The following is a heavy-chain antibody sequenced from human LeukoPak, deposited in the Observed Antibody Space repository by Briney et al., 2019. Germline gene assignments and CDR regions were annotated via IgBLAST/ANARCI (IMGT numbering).Heavy chain of an antibody. CDR1: GVSISSYY. J-gene: IGHJ4*02. CDR3: ARGEWELPTDY. V-gene: IGHV4-59*01. Sequence: SETLSLTCTVSGVSISSYYWSWIRQPPGKGLEWIGYIYYSGSTNYNPSLKSRVTISVDTSKNQFSLKLSSVTAADTAVYYCARGEWELPTDYWGQGTLVTVSS. D-gene: IGHD1-26*01. CDR2: IYYSGST.